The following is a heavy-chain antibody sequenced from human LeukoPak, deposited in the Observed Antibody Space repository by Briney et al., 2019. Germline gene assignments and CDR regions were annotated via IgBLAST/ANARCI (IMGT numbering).Heavy chain of an antibody. J-gene: IGHJ4*02. CDR3: SGRDSSRSPRAY. Sequence: GGSLRLSCAASGLTFTDFWMNWVRQAPGRGLGWVANIKPDGSEKYYVDSVKGRFAISRDNAKNEVYLEMNSLRAEDTGVYYCSGRDSSRSPRAYWGQGTLVSVSS. CDR1: GLTFTDFW. D-gene: IGHD2-2*01. V-gene: IGHV3-7*01. CDR2: IKPDGSEK.